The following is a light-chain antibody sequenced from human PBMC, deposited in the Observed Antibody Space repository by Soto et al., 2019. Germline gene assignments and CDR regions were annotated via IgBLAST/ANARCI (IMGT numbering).Light chain of an antibody. CDR1: SSNIGSNT. CDR2: SNN. V-gene: IGLV1-44*01. J-gene: IGLJ3*02. CDR3: AAWDYSLNGRV. Sequence: QSVLTQPPSASGTPGQRVTISCSGSSSNIGSNTVNWYQQLPGTAPKLLIYSNNQRPSGVPDRFSGSKSGTSASLAISGLQSEDEADYYCAAWDYSLNGRVFGGGTKLPS.